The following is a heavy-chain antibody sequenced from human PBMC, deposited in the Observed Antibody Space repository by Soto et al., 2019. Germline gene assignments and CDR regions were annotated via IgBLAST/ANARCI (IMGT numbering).Heavy chain of an antibody. J-gene: IGHJ1*01. D-gene: IGHD1-26*01. CDR1: GFTFSSYA. V-gene: IGHV3-23*01. Sequence: GGSLRLSCAASGFTFSSYAMSWVRQAPGKGLEWVSAISGSGGSTYYADSVKGRFTISRDNSKNTLYLQMNSLRAEDTAVYYCAKDQNSSKYSGSSPGYFQHWGQGTLVTVSS. CDR3: AKDQNSSKYSGSSPGYFQH. CDR2: ISGSGGST.